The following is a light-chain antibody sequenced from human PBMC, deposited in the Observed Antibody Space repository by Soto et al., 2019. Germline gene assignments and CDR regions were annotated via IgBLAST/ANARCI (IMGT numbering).Light chain of an antibody. Sequence: QSALTQPASVSGSPGQSITISCTGTSSDVGGYIYVSWYQQHPGKAPKLMIYDVTSRPSGVSYRFSGSKSGNTASLTISGLPAEDEADYYCSSYTTSSSYVFGTGTKLTVL. CDR1: SSDVGGYIY. CDR2: DVT. V-gene: IGLV2-14*01. CDR3: SSYTTSSSYV. J-gene: IGLJ1*01.